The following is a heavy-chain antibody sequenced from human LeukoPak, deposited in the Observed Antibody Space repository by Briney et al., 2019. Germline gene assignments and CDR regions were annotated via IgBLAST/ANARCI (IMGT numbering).Heavy chain of an antibody. CDR1: GGSISSGGYS. D-gene: IGHD3-22*01. Sequence: SQTLSLTCAVSGGSISSGGYSWSWIRQPPGKGLEWIGYIYHSGSTNYNPSLKSRVTISVDTSKNQFSLKLSSVTAADTAVYYCARGLYYYDSSGYYYVLRYFDYWGQGTLVTVSS. CDR3: ARGLYYYDSSGYYYVLRYFDY. V-gene: IGHV4-30-2*01. J-gene: IGHJ4*02. CDR2: IYHSGST.